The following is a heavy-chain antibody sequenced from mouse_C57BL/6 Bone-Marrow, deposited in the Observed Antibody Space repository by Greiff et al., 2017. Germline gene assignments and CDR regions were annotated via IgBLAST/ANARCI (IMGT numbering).Heavy chain of an antibody. CDR1: EYEFPSHD. CDR2: INSEGGST. CDR3: ASIYYGYDGSY. J-gene: IGHJ3*01. D-gene: IGHD2-2*01. Sequence: EVKVVESGGGLVQPGESLKLSCESNEYEFPSHDMSWVRKTPEKRLELVAAINSEGGSTYYPDTMERRFIISRDNTKKTLYLQMSSLRSEDTALYYCASIYYGYDGSYWGQGTLVTVSA. V-gene: IGHV5-2*01.